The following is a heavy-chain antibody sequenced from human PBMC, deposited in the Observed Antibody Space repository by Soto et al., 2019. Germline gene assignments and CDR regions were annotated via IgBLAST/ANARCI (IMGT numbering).Heavy chain of an antibody. Sequence: SETLSLTCTVSGYSISSVYHWAWIRRPPGKGLEWLVSVHYSGNTYYNPSLKSRLTISVDNSKNHYSLNLSSVTAADTAVCYYAGPARWAAEGMRFHPSGPGTLATV. CDR2: VHYSGNT. CDR3: AGPARWAAEGMRFHP. D-gene: IGHD3-10*01. CDR1: GYSISSVYH. V-gene: IGHV4-38-2*02. J-gene: IGHJ5*02.